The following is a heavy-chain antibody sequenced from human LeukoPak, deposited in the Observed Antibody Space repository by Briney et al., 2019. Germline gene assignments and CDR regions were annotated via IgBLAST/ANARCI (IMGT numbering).Heavy chain of an antibody. Sequence: SETLSLTCTVSGGSISSYYWSWIRQPPGKGLEWIGYIYYSGSTSYNPSLKSRVTILVDTSKNQFSLKLSSVTAADTAVYYCASHERDASLDHAFDIWGQGTMVTVSS. V-gene: IGHV4-59*08. CDR3: ASHERDASLDHAFDI. J-gene: IGHJ3*02. CDR2: IYYSGST. CDR1: GGSISSYY. D-gene: IGHD5-24*01.